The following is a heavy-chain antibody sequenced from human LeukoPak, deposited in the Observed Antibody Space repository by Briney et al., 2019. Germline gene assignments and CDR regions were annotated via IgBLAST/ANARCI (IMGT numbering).Heavy chain of an antibody. CDR3: ARSGSTSYRN. Sequence: SVKVSCKASGGTFSSYAISWVRQAPGQGLEWMERIIPILGIANYAQKFQGRVTITADKSTSTAYMELSSLRSEDTAVYYCARSGSTSYRNWGQGTLVTVSS. CDR1: GGTFSSYA. D-gene: IGHD2-2*01. CDR2: IIPILGIA. J-gene: IGHJ4*02. V-gene: IGHV1-69*04.